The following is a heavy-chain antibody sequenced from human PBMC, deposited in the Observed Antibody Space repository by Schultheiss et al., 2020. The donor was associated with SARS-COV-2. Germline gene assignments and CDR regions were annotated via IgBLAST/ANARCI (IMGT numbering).Heavy chain of an antibody. CDR2: ISGSGGST. J-gene: IGHJ4*02. CDR1: GFTFSSYA. D-gene: IGHD3-22*01. V-gene: IGHV3-23*01. CDR3: AKDRRYYYDSSGYPPPDY. Sequence: GGSLRLSCAASGFTFSSYAMSWVRQAPGKGLEWVSAISGSGGSTYYADSVKGRFTISRDNSKNTLYLQMNSLRAEDTAVYYCAKDRRYYYDSSGYPPPDYWGQGTLVTVSS.